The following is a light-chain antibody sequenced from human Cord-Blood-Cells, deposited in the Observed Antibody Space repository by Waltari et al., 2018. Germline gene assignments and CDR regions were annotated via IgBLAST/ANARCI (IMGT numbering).Light chain of an antibody. CDR1: SRDVGSYNI. J-gene: IGLJ2*01. CDR2: EGS. CDR3: CSYAGSSTLV. Sequence: QSALTQPASVSGSPGQSITISCTGTSRDVGSYNIVSWYQQHPGKAPKLMIYEGSKRPSGVSNRFSGSKSGNTASLTISGLQAEDEADYYCCSYAGSSTLVFGGGTKLNVL. V-gene: IGLV2-23*01.